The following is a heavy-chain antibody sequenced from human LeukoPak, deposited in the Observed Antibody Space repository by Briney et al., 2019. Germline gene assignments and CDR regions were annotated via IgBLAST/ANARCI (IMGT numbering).Heavy chain of an antibody. CDR1: GGTFSSYA. CDR2: IIPIFGTA. CDR3: ARGAVSVLLWFGALD. Sequence: SVKVSCKASGGTFSSYAIRWVRQAPGQGLEWMGGIIPIFGTANYAQKFQGRVTITADESMSTAYMQLTSLRSDATAVYYCARGAVSVLLWFGALDWGQRTLVTVAS. V-gene: IGHV1-69*13. J-gene: IGHJ4*02. D-gene: IGHD3-10*01.